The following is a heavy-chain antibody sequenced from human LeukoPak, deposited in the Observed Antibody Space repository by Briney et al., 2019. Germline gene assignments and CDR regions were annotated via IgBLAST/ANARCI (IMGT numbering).Heavy chain of an antibody. CDR2: INPNSGGT. Sequence: GASVKVSCKASGYTFTGYYMHWVRQAPGQGLEWMGWINPNSGGTNYAQKFQGRVTMTRDTSISTAYMELSRLRSDDTAVYYCARDPVPRGYYDSSGYYPYYFDYWGQGTLVTVSS. J-gene: IGHJ4*02. V-gene: IGHV1-2*02. D-gene: IGHD3-22*01. CDR1: GYTFTGYY. CDR3: ARDPVPRGYYDSSGYYPYYFDY.